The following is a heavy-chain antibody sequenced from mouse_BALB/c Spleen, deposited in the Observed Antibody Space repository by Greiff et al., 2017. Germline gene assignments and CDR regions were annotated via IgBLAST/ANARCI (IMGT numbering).Heavy chain of an antibody. D-gene: IGHD2-1*01. V-gene: IGHV1-77*01. CDR3: ARSDYGNSYYFDY. CDR2: IYPGSGST. Sequence: QVQLKESGPELVKPGASVKMSCKASGYTFTDYVISWVKQRTGQGLEWIGEIYPGSGSTYYNEKFKGKATLTADKSSNTAYMQLSSLTSEDSAVYFCARSDYGNSYYFDYWGQGTTLTVSS. J-gene: IGHJ2*01. CDR1: GYTFTDYV.